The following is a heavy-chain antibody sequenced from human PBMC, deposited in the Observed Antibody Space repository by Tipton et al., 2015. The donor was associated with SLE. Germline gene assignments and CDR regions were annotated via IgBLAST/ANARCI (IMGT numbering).Heavy chain of an antibody. CDR1: NFSITSGYY. D-gene: IGHD6-19*01. V-gene: IGHV4-38-2*01. J-gene: IGHJ4*02. CDR3: ARQGVRQWLVY. CDR2: IAHHGSA. Sequence: LRLSCAVSNFSITSGYYWAWIWQPPGKGLEWIGSIAHHGSAYYNPSLKSRVTISVDTSKNQFSLKLSSVTAADTAVYYCARQGVRQWLVYWGQGTLVTVSS.